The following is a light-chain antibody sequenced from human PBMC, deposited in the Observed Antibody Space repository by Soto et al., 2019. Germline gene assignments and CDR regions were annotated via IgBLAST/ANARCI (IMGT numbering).Light chain of an antibody. Sequence: DIQMTQSPSSLSESAGDRVTITCRASQGISTYLNWYQQKPGKAPKLLIYAASSLQSGVPSRFSGSGSETDYTLTISSLQPEDFETYSCQQSYSTTWTFGQGTKVDIK. J-gene: IGKJ1*01. CDR1: QGISTY. CDR3: QQSYSTTWT. CDR2: AAS. V-gene: IGKV1-39*01.